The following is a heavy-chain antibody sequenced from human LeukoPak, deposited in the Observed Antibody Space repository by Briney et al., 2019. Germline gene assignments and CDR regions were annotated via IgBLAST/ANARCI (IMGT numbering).Heavy chain of an antibody. V-gene: IGHV1-46*01. CDR2: INPSGGSP. Sequence: ASVNDSCQSSRYTFPRYYMRSVRQAPCQGLEWMGIINPSGGSPSLAQRFQGRVTMTMETSTNTVYIDLSSLRSEDTAVYYCARDRTVGATNYYYYGMDVWGQGTTVTVSS. CDR3: ARDRTVGATNYYYYGMDV. J-gene: IGHJ6*02. D-gene: IGHD1-26*01. CDR1: RYTFPRYY.